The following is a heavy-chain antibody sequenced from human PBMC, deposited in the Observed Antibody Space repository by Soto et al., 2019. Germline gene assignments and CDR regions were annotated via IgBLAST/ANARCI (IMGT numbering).Heavy chain of an antibody. Sequence: ETLSLTCTVSGGSGSSYYLSWIRQPPGKGLEWIGYIYYSGSTNYNPSLKSRVTISVDTSKNQFSLKLSSVTAADTAVYYCARYNWGAMGAFDIWGQETMVTVSS. CDR1: GGSGSSYY. V-gene: IGHV4-59*02. D-gene: IGHD1-1*01. CDR3: ARYNWGAMGAFDI. CDR2: IYYSGST. J-gene: IGHJ3*02.